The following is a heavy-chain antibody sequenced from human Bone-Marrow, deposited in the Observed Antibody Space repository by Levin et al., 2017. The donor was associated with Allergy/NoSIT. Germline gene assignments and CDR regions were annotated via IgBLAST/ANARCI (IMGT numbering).Heavy chain of an antibody. CDR3: GRHEGSTWFTDY. Sequence: GESLKISCNGSGYSFTSYWIGWVRQMPGKGLEWMEIIYPGDSDTRYSPSFQGQVTMSVDKSINTAYLQWSSLKASDTAMYYCGRHEGSTWFTDYWGQGTPVTVSS. CDR1: GYSFTSYW. J-gene: IGHJ4*02. D-gene: IGHD6-13*01. CDR2: IYPGDSDT. V-gene: IGHV5-51*01.